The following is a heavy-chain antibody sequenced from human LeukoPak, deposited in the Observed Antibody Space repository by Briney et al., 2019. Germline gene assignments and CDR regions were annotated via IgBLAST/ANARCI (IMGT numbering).Heavy chain of an antibody. D-gene: IGHD6-13*01. Sequence: ASVKVSCKASGGTFSSYAISWVRQAPGQGLEWMGGIIPIFGTTKYAQEFQGRVTITADESTSTAYMQLSSLRSEDTAVYYCARGLAAAAAVTFDYWGQGTLVTVSS. CDR2: IIPIFGTT. CDR3: ARGLAAAAAVTFDY. J-gene: IGHJ4*02. CDR1: GGTFSSYA. V-gene: IGHV1-69*01.